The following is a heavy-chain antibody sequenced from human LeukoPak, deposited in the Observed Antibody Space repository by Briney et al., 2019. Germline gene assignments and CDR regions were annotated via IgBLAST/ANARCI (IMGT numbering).Heavy chain of an antibody. D-gene: IGHD3-10*01. Sequence: SETLSLTCAVYGGSFSGYYWSWIRQPPGKGLEWIGEINLSGSTNYNPSLKSRVTISVDTSKNQFSLKLSSVTAADTAVYYCARRLSMVRGVITPNNWFDPWGQGTLVTVSS. J-gene: IGHJ5*02. V-gene: IGHV4-34*01. CDR1: GGSFSGYY. CDR2: INLSGST. CDR3: ARRLSMVRGVITPNNWFDP.